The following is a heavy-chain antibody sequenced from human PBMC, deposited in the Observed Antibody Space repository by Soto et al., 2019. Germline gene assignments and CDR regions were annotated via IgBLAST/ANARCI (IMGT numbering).Heavy chain of an antibody. CDR2: IYYSGST. CDR3: ARVPPYSSSSVWFDP. CDR1: GGSISSYY. Sequence: SETLSLTCTVSGGSISSYYWSWIRQPPGKGLEWIGYIYYSGSTNYNPSLKSRVTISVDTSKNQFSLKLSSVTAADTAVYYCARVPPYSSSSVWFDPWGQGTLVTVSS. V-gene: IGHV4-59*01. J-gene: IGHJ5*02. D-gene: IGHD6-6*01.